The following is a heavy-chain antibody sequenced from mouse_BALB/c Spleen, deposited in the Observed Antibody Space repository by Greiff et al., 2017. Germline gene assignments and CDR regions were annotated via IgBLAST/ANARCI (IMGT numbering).Heavy chain of an antibody. CDR2: IRNKANGYTT. CDR1: GFTFTDYY. J-gene: IGHJ3*01. D-gene: IGHD2-1*01. CDR3: ARGADYGNYEFAY. Sequence: EVQGVESGGGLVQPGGSLRLSCATSGFTFTDYYMSWVRQTPGKALEWLGFIRNKANGYTTEYSVSVKGRFTISRDNSQSVLYLQMNTLRAEDSASYYGARGADYGNYEFAYWGQGTLVTVSA. V-gene: IGHV7-3*02.